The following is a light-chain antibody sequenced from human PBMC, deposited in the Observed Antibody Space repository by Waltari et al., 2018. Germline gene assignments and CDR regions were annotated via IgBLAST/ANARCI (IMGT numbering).Light chain of an antibody. CDR3: QQYFSRPFS. J-gene: IGKJ4*01. CDR1: QSILNVSNNEDC. Sequence: DIVMTQSPDSLAVSLGGRATIHCRSSQSILNVSNNEDCLAWYQRKPVQPPKLLIFWASTRESGVPDRFSGGRSGSDFTLTITSLRPEDVALYFCQQYFSRPFSFGGGTKVEIK. CDR2: WAS. V-gene: IGKV4-1*01.